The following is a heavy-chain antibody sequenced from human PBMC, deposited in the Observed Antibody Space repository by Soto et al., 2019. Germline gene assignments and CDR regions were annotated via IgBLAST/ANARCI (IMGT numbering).Heavy chain of an antibody. D-gene: IGHD3-22*01. V-gene: IGHV3-73*01. CDR2: IRSKANSDAT. J-gene: IGHJ3*02. CDR3: ARDSWDYYGSRGYRDVLDI. Sequence: GGSQRLSCVASGFTFRGSARHWVRQASGKGLEWVGRIRSKANSDATAYGASVKGRFTISRDDSKNTAYLQMNSLKTEDTAVYYCARDSWDYYGSRGYRDVLDIWGQGTMVTVSS. CDR1: GFTFRGSA.